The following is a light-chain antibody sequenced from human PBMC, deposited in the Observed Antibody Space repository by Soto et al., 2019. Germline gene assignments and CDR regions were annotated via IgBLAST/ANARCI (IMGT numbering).Light chain of an antibody. CDR1: QGISNY. CDR2: DAX. CDR3: QQYKSHYPYT. Sequence: IHQYQSPSPLTAPVGDPHTITTGPTQGISNYLAWYQPKPGKVPKLLIYDAXXLESGVPYRFSGSGSGTEFTLTISSLQPDVFATYYCQQYKSHYPYTFRQG. J-gene: IGKJ2*01. V-gene: IGKV1-13*02.